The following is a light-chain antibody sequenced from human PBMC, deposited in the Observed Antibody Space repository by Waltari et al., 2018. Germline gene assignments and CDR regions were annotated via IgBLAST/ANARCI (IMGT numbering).Light chain of an antibody. CDR3: VQYFPAPST. J-gene: IGKJ1*01. CDR2: WAA. V-gene: IGKV4-1*01. Sequence: IAVTQSPDSLSASLGERVTINCKSSQSLLYGSNNKDYVAWYQQRPGQPPKLLIYWAATRNSWIPDPFSGSGSGTDVTLTISSLQAVDVALYFCVQYFPAPSTFGQGTSVDIK. CDR1: QSLLYGSNNKDY.